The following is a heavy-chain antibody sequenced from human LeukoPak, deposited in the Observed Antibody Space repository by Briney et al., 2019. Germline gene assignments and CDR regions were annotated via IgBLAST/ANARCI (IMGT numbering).Heavy chain of an antibody. CDR3: ARLGERSGRFDP. D-gene: IGHD1-14*01. V-gene: IGHV4-4*07. J-gene: IGHJ5*02. Sequence: SETLSLTCSVSGGSISSCYWRWIRQPAGKGLEGVGRIYTSGSTNYNPSLKSQVNMSVDTSKNQFSLKLSSATAADTAVYYCARLGERSGRFDPWGQGTLVTVSS. CDR2: IYTSGST. CDR1: GGSISSCY.